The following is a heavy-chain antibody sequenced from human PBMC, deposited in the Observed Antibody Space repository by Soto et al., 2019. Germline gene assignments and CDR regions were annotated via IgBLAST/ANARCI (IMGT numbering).Heavy chain of an antibody. Sequence: PSETLSLTCTVSGGSISSGGYYWSWIRQHPGKGLEWIGYIYYSGSTYYNPSLKSRVTISVDTSKNQFSLKLSSVTAADTAVYYCARRSSTPLSNWFDPWGQGTLVTV. J-gene: IGHJ5*02. CDR1: GGSISSGGYY. D-gene: IGHD6-6*01. V-gene: IGHV4-31*03. CDR2: IYYSGST. CDR3: ARRSSTPLSNWFDP.